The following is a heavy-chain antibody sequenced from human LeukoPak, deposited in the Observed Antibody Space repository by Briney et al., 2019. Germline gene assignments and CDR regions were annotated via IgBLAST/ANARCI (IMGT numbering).Heavy chain of an antibody. CDR2: ISSSGSTI. J-gene: IGHJ4*02. CDR3: ARDSYYYDSSGYYYGGYFDY. Sequence: GGSLRLSCAASGFTFSSHEMNWVRQAPGKGLEWVSYISSSGSTIYYADSVKGRFTISRDNAKNSLYLQMNSLRAEDTAVYYCARDSYYYDSSGYYYGGYFDYWGQGTLVTVSS. CDR1: GFTFSSHE. V-gene: IGHV3-48*03. D-gene: IGHD3-22*01.